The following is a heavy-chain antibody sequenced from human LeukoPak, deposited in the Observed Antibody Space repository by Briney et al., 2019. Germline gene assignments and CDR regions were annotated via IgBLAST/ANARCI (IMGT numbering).Heavy chain of an antibody. J-gene: IGHJ4*02. Sequence: PSETLSLTCAVYGGSFSGYYWSWIRQPPGKGLEWIGEINHSGSTNYNPSLKSRVTTSVDTSKNQFSLKLSSVTAADTAVYYCARQKYYYDSSGYYYIFDYWGQGTLVAVSS. CDR2: INHSGST. D-gene: IGHD3-22*01. CDR1: GGSFSGYY. V-gene: IGHV4-34*01. CDR3: ARQKYYYDSSGYYYIFDY.